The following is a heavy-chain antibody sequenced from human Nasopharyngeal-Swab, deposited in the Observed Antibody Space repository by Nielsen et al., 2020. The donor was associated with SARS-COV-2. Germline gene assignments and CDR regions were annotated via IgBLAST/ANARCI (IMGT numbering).Heavy chain of an antibody. D-gene: IGHD6-19*01. CDR2: IKSRAAGATT. Sequence: GESPNLSCATSGFTLRQAWMSLVRHPPGQELDWVGRIKSRAAGATTDYAAPVIGRFTVSRDDSESTLYLQMSSLETEDTPVYYCNTYSSGWLWGKGTTVTVSS. V-gene: IGHV3-15*01. J-gene: IGHJ6*04. CDR3: NTYSSGWL. CDR1: GFTLRQAW.